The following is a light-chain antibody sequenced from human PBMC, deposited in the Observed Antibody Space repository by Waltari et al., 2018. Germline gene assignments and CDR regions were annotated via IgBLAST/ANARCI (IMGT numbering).Light chain of an antibody. Sequence: EIVFTHSPATLSLSPGERATLSCRPSQSVSSYLAWYQQKPGQAPRLLIYDASNRATGIPARFSGSGSGTDFTLTISSLEPEDFAVYYCQQRSNWPSITFGQGTRLEIK. CDR3: QQRSNWPSIT. CDR1: QSVSSY. V-gene: IGKV3-11*01. CDR2: DAS. J-gene: IGKJ5*01.